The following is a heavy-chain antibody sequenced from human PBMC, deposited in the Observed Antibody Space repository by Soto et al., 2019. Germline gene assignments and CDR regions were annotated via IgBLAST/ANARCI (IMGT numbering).Heavy chain of an antibody. CDR1: GFTFSSYA. D-gene: IGHD1-26*01. CDR3: ARYRIVGATPRGEDY. CDR2: ISSSGSTI. V-gene: IGHV3-48*04. J-gene: IGHJ4*02. Sequence: EVQLLESGGGLVQPGGSLRLSCAASGFTFSSYAMSWVRQAPGKGLEWVSYISSSGSTIYYADSVKGRFTISRDNAKNSLYLQMNSLRAEDTAVYYCARYRIVGATPRGEDYWGQGTLVTVSS.